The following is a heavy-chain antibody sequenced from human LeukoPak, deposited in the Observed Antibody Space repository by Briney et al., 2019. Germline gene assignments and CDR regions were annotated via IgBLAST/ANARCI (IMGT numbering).Heavy chain of an antibody. CDR3: ARYRVAFDI. V-gene: IGHV3-30-3*01. CDR2: ISYDGSNK. CDR1: GFTFSSYA. D-gene: IGHD4-11*01. Sequence: GGSLRLSCAASGFTFSSYAMHWVRQAPGKGLEWVAVISYDGSNKYYADSVKGRFTISRDDSKNTLYLQMNSLRAEDTAVYYCARYRVAFDIWGQGTMVTVSS. J-gene: IGHJ3*02.